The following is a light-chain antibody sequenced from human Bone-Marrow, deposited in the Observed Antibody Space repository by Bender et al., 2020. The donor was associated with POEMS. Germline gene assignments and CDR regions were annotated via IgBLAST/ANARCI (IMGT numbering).Light chain of an antibody. CDR1: SSDVGNYNF. J-gene: IGLJ3*02. V-gene: IGLV2-23*01. CDR3: CSYADSWV. Sequence: QSALTQPASVSGSPGQSITISCTGTSSDVGNYNFVSWYQQQPGPGKAPKLVIYDATKRPSGVSNRLSGSKSGNTASLTISGLQADDEADYYCCSYADSWVFGGGTKLTVL. CDR2: DAT.